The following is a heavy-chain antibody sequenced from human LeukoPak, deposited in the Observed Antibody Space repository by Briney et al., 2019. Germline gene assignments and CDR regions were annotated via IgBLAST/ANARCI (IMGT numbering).Heavy chain of an antibody. V-gene: IGHV1-46*01. D-gene: IGHD6-19*01. CDR3: ARGDERSGWYNIY. CDR1: GYTFTSNY. J-gene: IGHJ4*02. CDR2: IYPRDGST. Sequence: ASVKVSCKASGYTFTSNYIHWVRQAPGQGLEWMGMIYPRDGSTSYAQKFQGRVTVTRDTSTSTVHMELSSLRSEDTAVYYCARGDERSGWYNIYWGQGTLVTVSS.